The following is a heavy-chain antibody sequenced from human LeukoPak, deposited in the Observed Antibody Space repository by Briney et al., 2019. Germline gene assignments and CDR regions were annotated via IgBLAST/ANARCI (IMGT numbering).Heavy chain of an antibody. CDR3: ARDAPVKWELPSYYFDY. CDR1: GFTFSSSW. CDR2: IKPDGNDQ. D-gene: IGHD1-26*01. J-gene: IGHJ4*02. Sequence: GGSLRLSCAASGFTFSSSWMTWVRQAPGKGLEWVANIKPDGNDQYYVDSVKGRFTISRDNSKNTLYLQMNSLRAEDTAVYYCARDAPVKWELPSYYFDYWGQGTLVTVSS. V-gene: IGHV3-7*01.